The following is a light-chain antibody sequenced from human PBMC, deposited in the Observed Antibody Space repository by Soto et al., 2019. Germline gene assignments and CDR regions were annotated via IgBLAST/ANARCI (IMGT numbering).Light chain of an antibody. V-gene: IGKV3-15*01. CDR3: HHHNVRPIT. J-gene: IGKJ4*01. Sequence: EIVMTQSPATLSVSPGESATLSCRASQIFSNNLAWYQQKPGQAPRLLIYGASTRATGILARFRGSGSGTGFTVTISSLQKDVFAVYACHHHNVRPITFGQGTKVEIK. CDR2: GAS. CDR1: QIFSNN.